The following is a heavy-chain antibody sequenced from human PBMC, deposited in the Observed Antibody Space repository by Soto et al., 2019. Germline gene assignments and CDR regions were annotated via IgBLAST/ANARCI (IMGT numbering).Heavy chain of an antibody. Sequence: QVQLQQSGPGLVQPSQTLSLTCAISGDSVSTNSVAWSWFRQSPSRGLEWLGGTKYRSKWINDYAVSVKSRITINSDTSKNQVSLQLNSVTPDDAAVYFCARGKLGALDYWGQGTLVTVSS. D-gene: IGHD1-26*01. CDR3: ARGKLGALDY. V-gene: IGHV6-1*01. CDR2: TKYRSKWIN. J-gene: IGHJ4*02. CDR1: GDSVSTNSVA.